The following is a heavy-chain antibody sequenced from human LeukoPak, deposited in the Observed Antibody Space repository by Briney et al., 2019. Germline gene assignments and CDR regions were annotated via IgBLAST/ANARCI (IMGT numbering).Heavy chain of an antibody. Sequence: SETLSLTCTVSGGSVSSSSYYWGWIRQPPGKGLEWIGSIYYSGSTYYNPSLKSRVTISVDTSKNQFSLKLSSVTAADTAVYYCARQLGYCSSTSCYADKVDYWGQGTLVTVSS. D-gene: IGHD2-2*01. J-gene: IGHJ4*02. CDR2: IYYSGST. CDR3: ARQLGYCSSTSCYADKVDY. CDR1: GGSVSSSSYY. V-gene: IGHV4-39*01.